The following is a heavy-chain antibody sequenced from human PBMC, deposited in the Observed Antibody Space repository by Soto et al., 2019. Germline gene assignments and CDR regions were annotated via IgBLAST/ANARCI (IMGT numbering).Heavy chain of an antibody. Sequence: SGPTLVNPTQTLTLTGTFSGFSLSTSGMCVRWIRQPPGKALEWLARIDWDDDKRYSPSLKSRLTITKDTSKNQVVLTMTNMDPVDTATYFCAHRSLYSSSWSFDYWGQGTLVTVSS. V-gene: IGHV2-5*08. J-gene: IGHJ4*02. D-gene: IGHD6-13*01. CDR1: GFSLSTSGMC. CDR2: IDWDDDK. CDR3: AHRSLYSSSWSFDY.